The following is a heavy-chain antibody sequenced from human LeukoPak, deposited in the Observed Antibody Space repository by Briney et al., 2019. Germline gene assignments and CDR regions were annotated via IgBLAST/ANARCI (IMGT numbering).Heavy chain of an antibody. V-gene: IGHV1-2*02. CDR1: GYTFTGYF. CDR2: IDPNSGGT. Sequence: ASVKVSCKSAGYTFTGYFMHWVRQAPGQGLELMGWIDPNSGGTNYAQNFRGRVTMTRDTSISTAYMELSRLRSDDTAVYYCARTTVAGLDYWGQGTLVTVSS. CDR3: ARTTVAGLDY. J-gene: IGHJ4*02. D-gene: IGHD6-19*01.